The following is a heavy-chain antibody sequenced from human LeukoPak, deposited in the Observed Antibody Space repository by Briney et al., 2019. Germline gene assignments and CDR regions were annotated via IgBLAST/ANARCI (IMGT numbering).Heavy chain of an antibody. Sequence: ASVKVSCKASGYTFTGYYMHWVRQAPGQGLEWMGWINPNSGGTNYAQKFQGRVTMTRDTSISTAYMELSRLRSDDTAVYYCARGLAARPGDYYYYMDVWGKGTTVTVSS. CDR1: GYTFTGYY. J-gene: IGHJ6*03. CDR3: ARGLAARPGDYYYYMDV. V-gene: IGHV1-2*02. D-gene: IGHD6-6*01. CDR2: INPNSGGT.